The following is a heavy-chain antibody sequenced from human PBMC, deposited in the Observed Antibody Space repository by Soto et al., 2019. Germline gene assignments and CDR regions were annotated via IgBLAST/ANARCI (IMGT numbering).Heavy chain of an antibody. Sequence: QVQLQESGPGLVKPSETLSFTCNVSGGSISSGGYYWSWIRQLPGKGLEWIGYIYHRGGTYYNPALKRRITISVDTSKHQFSLKMTSVTAADTAVYVCARAPGRMMNALRYYYGLDVWGQGTTVTVSS. CDR2: IYHRGGT. CDR1: GGSISSGGYY. J-gene: IGHJ6*02. D-gene: IGHD2-8*01. CDR3: ARAPGRMMNALRYYYGLDV. V-gene: IGHV4-31*02.